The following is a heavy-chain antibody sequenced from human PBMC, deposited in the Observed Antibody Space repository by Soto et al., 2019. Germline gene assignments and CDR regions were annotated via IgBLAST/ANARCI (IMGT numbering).Heavy chain of an antibody. J-gene: IGHJ5*02. CDR1: GGSISTYY. CDR3: ARGGGVRGIIRPNWFDP. Sequence: PSETLSLTCTVSGGSISTYYWSWIRQPPGNGLEWIGYIYYTWSANYNPSLKRRCTISVDTSKNEFSLKLSSGADEETAVYYCARGGGVRGIIRPNWFDPWGEGTLVSVSS. CDR2: IYYTWSA. V-gene: IGHV4-59*01. D-gene: IGHD3-10*01.